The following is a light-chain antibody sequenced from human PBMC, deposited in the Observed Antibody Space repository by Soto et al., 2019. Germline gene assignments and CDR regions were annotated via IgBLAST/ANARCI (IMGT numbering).Light chain of an antibody. Sequence: ETVMTQSPATLSVSPGQGTTLSCRASQRVGSYLAWYQQKPGQAPRLLIYGASTRATAIPARFSGSGSGTDFTLTISRLEPEDVAVYFCQQYGDSPWTFGQGTKVDIK. CDR2: GAS. CDR3: QQYGDSPWT. J-gene: IGKJ1*01. V-gene: IGKV3D-15*02. CDR1: QRVGSY.